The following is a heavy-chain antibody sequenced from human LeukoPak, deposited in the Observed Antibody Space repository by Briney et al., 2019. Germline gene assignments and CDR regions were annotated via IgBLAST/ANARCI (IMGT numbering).Heavy chain of an antibody. CDR1: GFTFSSYG. CDR2: ISYDGSNK. V-gene: IGHV3-30*03. D-gene: IGHD3/OR15-3a*01. Sequence: GGSLRLSCAASGFTFSSYGMHWVRQAPGKGLEWVAVISYDGSNKYYADSVKGRFTISRDNAKNSLYLQMNSLRVDDTAVYYCERKGLGDYWGQGTLVTLSS. CDR3: ERKGLGDY. J-gene: IGHJ4*02.